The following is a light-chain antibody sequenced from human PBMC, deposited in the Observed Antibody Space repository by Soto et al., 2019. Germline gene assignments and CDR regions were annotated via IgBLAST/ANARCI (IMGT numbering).Light chain of an antibody. V-gene: IGKV3-20*01. Sequence: EIVLTQSPGTLSLSPGERATLSCRDSQSVSSSYLAWYQQKPGQAPRLLIYGASSRATGIPDRFSGSGSGTDFTLTISRLEPEDFAVYYCQHYGSSSRTFGQGTKLEIK. CDR1: QSVSSSY. CDR3: QHYGSSSRT. CDR2: GAS. J-gene: IGKJ2*01.